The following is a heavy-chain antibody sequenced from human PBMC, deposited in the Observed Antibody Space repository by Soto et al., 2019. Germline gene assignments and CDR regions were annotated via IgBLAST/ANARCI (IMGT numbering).Heavy chain of an antibody. D-gene: IGHD6-13*01. CDR1: RGSVSSSNW. V-gene: IGHV4-4*02. J-gene: IGHJ3*02. CDR2: IYHSGST. Sequence: SETLSLTCAVSRGSVSSSNWGSWVRQPPGKGLEWIGEIYHSGSTNYNPSLKSRVTISVDKSKNQFSLKLSSVTAADTAVYYCARDGVAALPNAFDIWGQGTMVTVSS. CDR3: ARDGVAALPNAFDI.